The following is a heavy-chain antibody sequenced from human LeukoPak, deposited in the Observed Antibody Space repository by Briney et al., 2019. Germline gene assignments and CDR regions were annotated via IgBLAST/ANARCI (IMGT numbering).Heavy chain of an antibody. CDR2: IKSKTDGGTT. Sequence: RSGGSLRLSCAASGFTFSSSSMNWVRQAPGKGLEWVGLIKSKTDGGTTDYAAPVKGRFTISRDDSKNTLYLQMNSLKTEDTAVYYCAGYSWGDGDYWGQGTLLTVSS. V-gene: IGHV3-15*01. CDR1: GFTFSSSS. D-gene: IGHD3-9*01. J-gene: IGHJ4*02. CDR3: AGYSWGDGDY.